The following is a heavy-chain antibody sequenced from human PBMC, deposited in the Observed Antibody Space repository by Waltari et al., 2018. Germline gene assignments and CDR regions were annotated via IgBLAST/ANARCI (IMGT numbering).Heavy chain of an antibody. V-gene: IGHV4-4*07. J-gene: IGHJ6*03. CDR2: IYTSGST. CDR3: ARDQPYYYYMDV. Sequence: QVQLQESGPGLVKPSETLSLPCTASGGSISSYYWRWLRQPAGKGLEWIGRIYTSGSTNYNPSLKSRVTMSVDTSKNQFSLKLSSVTAADTAVYYCARDQPYYYYMDVWGKGTTVTVSS. CDR1: GGSISSYY.